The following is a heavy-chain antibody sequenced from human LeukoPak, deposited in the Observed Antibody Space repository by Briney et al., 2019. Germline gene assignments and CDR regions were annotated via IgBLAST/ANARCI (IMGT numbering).Heavy chain of an antibody. CDR2: INHSGST. J-gene: IGHJ4*02. D-gene: IGHD3-9*01. CDR1: GGSFSGYY. V-gene: IGHV4-34*01. CDR3: ARGENSHYDILTGYYFDY. Sequence: PSETLSLTCAVYGGSFSGYYWSWIRQPPGNGLEWIGEINHSGSTNYNPSLKSRVTISVDTSKNQFSLKLSSVTAADTAVYYCARGENSHYDILTGYYFDYWGQGTLVTVSS.